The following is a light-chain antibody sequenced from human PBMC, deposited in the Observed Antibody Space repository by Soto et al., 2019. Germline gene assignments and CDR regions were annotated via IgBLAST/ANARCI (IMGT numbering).Light chain of an antibody. V-gene: IGKV1-27*01. Sequence: DIQMTQSPPSLSASVGDRVTITCRTSQGISNYLAWYQQKSGKAPKLLIYLASTLRSGVSSRFSGSRSGTDFTLTISSLQPEDVATYYCHKYNSDPLFGGGTKV. CDR2: LAS. J-gene: IGKJ4*01. CDR3: HKYNSDPL. CDR1: QGISNY.